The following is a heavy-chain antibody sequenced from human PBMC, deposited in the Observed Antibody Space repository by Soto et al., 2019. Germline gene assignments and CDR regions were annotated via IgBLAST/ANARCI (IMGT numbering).Heavy chain of an antibody. CDR3: AKMLTMVRGVTGLRDFDF. J-gene: IGHJ4*02. CDR1: GFTFSSYA. Sequence: EVQLLEAGGNLIQPGGSLRLSCAASGFTFSSYAMSWVRQAPGQGLEWLSAISGPGATIYYADSVKGRFTISRDNSKNTLYLQMNSLEAEDTAVYYCAKMLTMVRGVTGLRDFDFWGQGSLVTVSS. V-gene: IGHV3-23*01. D-gene: IGHD3-10*01. CDR2: ISGPGATI.